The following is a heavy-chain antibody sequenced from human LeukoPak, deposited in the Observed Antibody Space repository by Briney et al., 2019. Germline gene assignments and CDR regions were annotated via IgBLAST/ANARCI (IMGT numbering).Heavy chain of an antibody. D-gene: IGHD6-19*01. CDR1: GFTFSSYG. V-gene: IGHV3-30*18. Sequence: QAGGSLRLSCAASGFTFSSYGMHWVRQAPGKGLEWVAVISYDGSNKYYADSVKGRFTISRDNSKNTLYLQMNSLRAEDTAVYYCAKESSGWYAMNYYYYYGMDVWGQGTTVTVSS. CDR2: ISYDGSNK. J-gene: IGHJ6*02. CDR3: AKESSGWYAMNYYYYYGMDV.